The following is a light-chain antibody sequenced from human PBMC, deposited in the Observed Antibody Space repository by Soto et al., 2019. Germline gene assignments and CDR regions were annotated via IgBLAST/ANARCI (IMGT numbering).Light chain of an antibody. CDR1: SGDVGGYDY. CDR3: SSNAGSDNLV. CDR2: EVS. V-gene: IGLV2-8*01. Sequence: QSALTQPPSASGSPGQSVTISCTGTSGDVGGYDYVSWYQQHPGKAPKLMIYEVSKRPSGVPDRLSGSKSGNTASLTVSGLQADDEASYYCSSNAGSDNLVFGGGTKVTVL. J-gene: IGLJ3*02.